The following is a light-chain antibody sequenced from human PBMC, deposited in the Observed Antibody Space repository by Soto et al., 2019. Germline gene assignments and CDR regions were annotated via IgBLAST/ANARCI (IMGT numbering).Light chain of an antibody. CDR3: QQYDGSVVT. Sequence: EIVLMQSPGTLSLSPGEGATLSCRASAIITGAWLTWYQHKPDQPPRLLIYAASRRAAGIPDRFGGSGSGTEFTLIISRLEPEDSAVYYCQQYDGSVVTFGGGTKVEI. V-gene: IGKV3-20*01. CDR1: AIITGAW. CDR2: AAS. J-gene: IGKJ4*01.